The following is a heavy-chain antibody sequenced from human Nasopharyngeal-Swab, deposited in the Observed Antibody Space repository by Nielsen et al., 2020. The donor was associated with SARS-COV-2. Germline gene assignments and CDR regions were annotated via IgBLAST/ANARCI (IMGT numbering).Heavy chain of an antibody. J-gene: IGHJ4*02. Sequence: GVLKISCAASGFTVSSNYMSWVRQAPGKGLEWVSVIYSGGSTYYADSVKGRFTISRDNSKNTLYLQMNSLRAEDTAVYYCARDLRSYFDYWGQGTLVTVSS. CDR1: GFTVSSNY. V-gene: IGHV3-53*01. CDR3: ARDLRSYFDY. CDR2: IYSGGST. D-gene: IGHD3-10*01.